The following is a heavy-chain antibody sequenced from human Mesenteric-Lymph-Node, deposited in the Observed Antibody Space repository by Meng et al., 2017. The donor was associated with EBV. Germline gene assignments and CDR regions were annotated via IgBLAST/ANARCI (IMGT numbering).Heavy chain of an antibody. V-gene: IGHV7-4-1*02. CDR1: GYTVTSSA. CDR3: AKYRGYGSGRVCDN. J-gene: IGHJ4*02. D-gene: IGHD3-10*01. CDR2: IHTNTGNP. Sequence: QVQLVQSGSELQTPAASVKVSCKASGYTVTSSAINWVRQAPGQGLEWMGWIHTNTGNPTYAQGFTGRFVFSLDTSVSTAYLQISNLKAEDTALYYCAKYRGYGSGRVCDNWGQGTLVTVSS.